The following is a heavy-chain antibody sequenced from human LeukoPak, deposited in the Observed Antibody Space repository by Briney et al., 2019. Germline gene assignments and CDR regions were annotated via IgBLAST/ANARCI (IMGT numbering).Heavy chain of an antibody. CDR1: GYTFTSYY. CDR2: INPSGGST. J-gene: IGHJ4*02. D-gene: IGHD2-2*01. CDR3: AGDTPGPAAMWPASFDY. Sequence: ASVKVSCKASGYTFTSYYMHWVRQAPGQGLEWMGIINPSGGSTSYAQKFQGRVTMTRGTSTSTVYMELSSLRSEDTAVYYCAGDTPGPAAMWPASFDYWGQGTLVTVSS. V-gene: IGHV1-46*01.